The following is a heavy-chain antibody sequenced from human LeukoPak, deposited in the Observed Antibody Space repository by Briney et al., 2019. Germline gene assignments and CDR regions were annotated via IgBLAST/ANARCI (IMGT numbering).Heavy chain of an antibody. J-gene: IGHJ6*02. Sequence: GGSLRLSCAASGFTFSSYWMHWFRQAPGKGLVWVSRINSDGSSTSYADSVKGRFTISRDNAKNTLYLQMNSLRAEDTAVYYCARYLGNYYYYGMDVWGQGTTVTVSS. V-gene: IGHV3-74*01. CDR3: ARYLGNYYYYGMDV. CDR2: INSDGSST. D-gene: IGHD6-13*01. CDR1: GFTFSSYW.